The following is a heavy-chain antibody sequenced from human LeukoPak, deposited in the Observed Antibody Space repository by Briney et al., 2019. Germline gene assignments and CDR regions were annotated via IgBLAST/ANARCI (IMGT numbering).Heavy chain of an antibody. J-gene: IGHJ4*02. CDR3: ARGAGYNYPYYFDY. CDR1: GFTVSSNY. V-gene: IGHV3-53*01. D-gene: IGHD5-24*01. CDR2: IYGGGNI. Sequence: PGGSLRLSCAASGFTVSSNYMNWVRQAPGKGLEWFSVIYGGGNIYYADSVKGRFTISRDNSKNTLYLQMNSLRAEDTAAYYCARGAGYNYPYYFDYWGQGTLVTVSS.